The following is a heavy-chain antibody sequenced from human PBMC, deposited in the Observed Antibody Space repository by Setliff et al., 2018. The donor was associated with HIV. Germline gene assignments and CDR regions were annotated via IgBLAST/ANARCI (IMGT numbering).Heavy chain of an antibody. J-gene: IGHJ4*01. V-gene: IGHV4-34*01. CDR1: GGSFSASY. CDR3: ARGVQQARGFFYFFDY. CDR2: INHSGTT. Sequence: SETLSLTCAVYGGSFSASYWSWVRQTPGKGLEWLGEINHSGTTKYNPSLKSRVSISVNKPRNQFSLKLSSVTAADTAVYYCARGVQQARGFFYFFDYWGHGTLV. D-gene: IGHD3-3*01.